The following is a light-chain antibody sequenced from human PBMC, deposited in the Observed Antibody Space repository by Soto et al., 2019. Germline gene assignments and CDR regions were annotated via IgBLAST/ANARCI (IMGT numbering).Light chain of an antibody. CDR3: QQYNNWPRT. CDR2: GAS. J-gene: IGKJ1*01. CDR1: QSVIGN. Sequence: EIVMTQSPATLSVSPGDRATLSCRASQSVIGNLAWYQQSPGQAPRLLIYGASSRATGIPARFSGSGSGTQFTLTISSLQSEDFAVYFCQQYNNWPRTFGQGTKVDIK. V-gene: IGKV3-15*01.